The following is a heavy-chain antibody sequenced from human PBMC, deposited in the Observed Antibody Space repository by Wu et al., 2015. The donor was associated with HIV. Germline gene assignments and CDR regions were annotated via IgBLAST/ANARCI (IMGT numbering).Heavy chain of an antibody. Sequence: QVQLQESGPGLVKPSQTLSLTCSLSDSLTSGDYYWTWIRQSPGKGLEWIGYIFSNGNTKYSPSLQSRVTISLDTFNNRFSLKLTSVTAADTGMYYCAREAWNSLGWLGFDIWGQGTMVTVSS. CDR2: IFSNGNT. CDR3: AREAWNSLGWLGFDI. J-gene: IGHJ3*02. D-gene: IGHD1-7*01. CDR1: DSLTSGDYY. V-gene: IGHV4-30-4*08.